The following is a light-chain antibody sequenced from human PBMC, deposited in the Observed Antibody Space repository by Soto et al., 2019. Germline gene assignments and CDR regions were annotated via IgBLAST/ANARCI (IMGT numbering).Light chain of an antibody. V-gene: IGKV1-6*01. Sequence: AIQMTQSPSSLSASVGDRVTITCRASQAIKKDLGWYQQKPGKAPSLLIYASSTLQSGVPSRFSGSGSGTDFTLTITSLQPEDSATYFCQQDYSYPLTFGGGTKVELK. J-gene: IGKJ4*01. CDR2: ASS. CDR3: QQDYSYPLT. CDR1: QAIKKD.